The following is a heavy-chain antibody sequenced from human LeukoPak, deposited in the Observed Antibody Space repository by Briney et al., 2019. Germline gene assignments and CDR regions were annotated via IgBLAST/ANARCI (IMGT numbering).Heavy chain of an antibody. Sequence: GASVKVSCKASGYTFTSYYMHWVRQAPGQGLEWMGWINPNSGGTNYAQKFQGRVTMTRDTSISTAYMELSRLRSDDTAVYYCARNLWFGESFDYWGQGTLVTVSS. V-gene: IGHV1-2*02. CDR2: INPNSGGT. D-gene: IGHD3-10*01. J-gene: IGHJ4*02. CDR3: ARNLWFGESFDY. CDR1: GYTFTSYY.